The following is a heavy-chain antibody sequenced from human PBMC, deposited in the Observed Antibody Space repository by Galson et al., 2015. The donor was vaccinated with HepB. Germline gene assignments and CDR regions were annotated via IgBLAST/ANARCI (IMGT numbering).Heavy chain of an antibody. J-gene: IGHJ4*02. CDR2: ISSSSTI. D-gene: IGHD3-22*01. CDR3: ARAQNYYDSSGYLW. V-gene: IGHV3-48*02. Sequence: SLRLSCAASGFTFSSYSMNWVRQAPGKGLEWVSYISSSSTIYYADFVKGRFTISRDNAKNSLYLQMNSLRDEDTAVYYCARAQNYYDSSGYLWWSQGTLVTVSS. CDR1: GFTFSSYS.